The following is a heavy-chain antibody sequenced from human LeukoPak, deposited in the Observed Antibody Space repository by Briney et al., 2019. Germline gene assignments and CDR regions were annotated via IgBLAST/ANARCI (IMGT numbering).Heavy chain of an antibody. CDR1: GGSISSYC. J-gene: IGHJ4*02. D-gene: IGHD5-24*01. CDR3: ARDRDGYNYIDS. V-gene: IGHV4-59*01. Sequence: SETLSLTCTVSGGSISSYCWSWIRQSPGTGLQWIGHVCHTGISNSNPSFKGRVTISVDMAKNQFSLRLSSVTAAHTAVYYCARDRDGYNYIDSWGQGTLVIVSS. CDR2: VCHTGIS.